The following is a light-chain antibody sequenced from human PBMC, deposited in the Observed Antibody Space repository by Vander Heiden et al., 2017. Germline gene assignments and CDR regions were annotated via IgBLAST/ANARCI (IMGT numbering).Light chain of an antibody. V-gene: IGKV2-28*01. CDR3: MQALQSPLK. CDR1: QRLLHSNGYNY. Sequence: DIVITQSPLSLPVTPGDPASISCRSSQRLLHSNGYNYWASSLQKPGRSLQLLNYLVSNRASGVPDRFSGSGSGTEFTLKNSRVEAEDVGLYYSMQALQSPLKFAPWTTVDIQ. CDR2: LVS. J-gene: IGKJ3*01.